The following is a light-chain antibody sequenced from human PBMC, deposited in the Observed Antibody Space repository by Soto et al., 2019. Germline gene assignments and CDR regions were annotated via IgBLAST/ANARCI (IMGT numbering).Light chain of an antibody. Sequence: EIVLTQSPATLAFSPGERATLSCMASQSVSSYLAWYQQKPGQAPRLLIYDASNRATGIPARFSGSGSGTDFTLTISSLEPEDFAVYYCQQRSNWPPITFGQGTRLEMK. V-gene: IGKV3-11*01. CDR2: DAS. CDR3: QQRSNWPPIT. J-gene: IGKJ5*01. CDR1: QSVSSY.